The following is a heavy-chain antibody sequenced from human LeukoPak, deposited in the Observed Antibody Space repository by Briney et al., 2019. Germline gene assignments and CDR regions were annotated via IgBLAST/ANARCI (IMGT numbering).Heavy chain of an antibody. V-gene: IGHV1-69*01. D-gene: IGHD3-22*01. CDR3: ARDLLGDYYDSSGYSDV. Sequence: SVKVSCKASGGTLSSYAISWVRQAPGQGLEWMGGIIPIFGTANYAQKFQGRVTITADESTSTAYMELSSLRSEDTAVYYCARDLLGDYYDSSGYSDVWGQGTTVTVSS. J-gene: IGHJ6*02. CDR2: IIPIFGTA. CDR1: GGTLSSYA.